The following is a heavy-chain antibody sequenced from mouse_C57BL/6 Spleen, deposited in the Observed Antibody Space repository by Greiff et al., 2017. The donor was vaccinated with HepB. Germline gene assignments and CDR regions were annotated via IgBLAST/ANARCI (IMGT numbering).Heavy chain of an antibody. J-gene: IGHJ2*01. V-gene: IGHV1-55*01. CDR2: IYPGSGST. Sequence: QVQLQQPGAELVKPGASVKMSCKASGYTFTSYWITWVKQRPGQGLEWIGDIYPGSGSTNYNEKFKSKATLTVDTSSSTAYMQLSSLTSEDSAVYYCARGRIYYGNSYFDYWGQGTTLTVSS. D-gene: IGHD2-1*01. CDR3: ARGRIYYGNSYFDY. CDR1: GYTFTSYW.